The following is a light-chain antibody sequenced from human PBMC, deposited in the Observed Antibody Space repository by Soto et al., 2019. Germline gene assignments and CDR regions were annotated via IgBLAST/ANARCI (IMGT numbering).Light chain of an antibody. V-gene: IGLV2-14*01. J-gene: IGLJ3*02. Sequence: ALTQPASVSGSPGQSITISCTGTSSDVGGYNYVSWYQQHPGKAPKLMIYEVSNRPSGVSNRFSGSKSGNTASLTISGLQAEDEADYYCTSYTRSSTRVFGGGTKLTVL. CDR1: SSDVGGYNY. CDR3: TSYTRSSTRV. CDR2: EVS.